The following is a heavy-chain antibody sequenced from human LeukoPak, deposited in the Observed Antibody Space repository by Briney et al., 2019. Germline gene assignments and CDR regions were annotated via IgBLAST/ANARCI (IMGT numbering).Heavy chain of an antibody. D-gene: IGHD1-14*01. CDR1: GVTFSTSG. V-gene: IGHV3-21*06. CDR2: IGPTGSDR. J-gene: IGHJ4*02. Sequence: GGSLRLSCTASGVTFSTSGFNWVRQAPGEGLEWVASIGPTGSDRYHADSIKGRFTISRDNANNFLYLQMNSLRAEDTAVYYCATETNGRHYDYWGQGTLLTVSS. CDR3: ATETNGRHYDY.